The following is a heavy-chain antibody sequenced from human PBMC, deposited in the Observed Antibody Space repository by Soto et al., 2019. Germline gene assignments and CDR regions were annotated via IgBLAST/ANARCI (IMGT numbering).Heavy chain of an antibody. CDR2: ISGSGGST. Sequence: GGSLRLSSAASGFTFSSYAMSWVRQAPGKGLEWVSAISGSGGSTYYADSVKGRFTISRDNSKNTLYLQMNSLRAEDTAVYYCAKVVTIFGVVITAPYYFDYWGQGTLVTVSS. D-gene: IGHD3-3*01. J-gene: IGHJ4*02. V-gene: IGHV3-23*01. CDR3: AKVVTIFGVVITAPYYFDY. CDR1: GFTFSSYA.